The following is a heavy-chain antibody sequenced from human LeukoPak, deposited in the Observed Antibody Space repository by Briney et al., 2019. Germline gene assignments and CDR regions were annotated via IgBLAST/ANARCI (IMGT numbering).Heavy chain of an antibody. CDR2: IYYSGST. J-gene: IGHJ4*02. CDR3: ARVGYCSGGSCGGWSAKLFDY. Sequence: PSETLSLTCTVSGGSISSSSYYWGWIRQPPGKGLEWIGSIYYSGSTYYNPSLKSRVTISVDTSKNQFSLKLSSVTAADTAVYYCARVGYCSGGSCGGWSAKLFDYWGQGTLVTVSS. D-gene: IGHD2-15*01. CDR1: GGSISSSSYY. V-gene: IGHV4-39*07.